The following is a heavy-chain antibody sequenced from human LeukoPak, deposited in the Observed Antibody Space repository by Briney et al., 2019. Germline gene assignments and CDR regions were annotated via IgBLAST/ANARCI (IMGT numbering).Heavy chain of an antibody. D-gene: IGHD5-18*01. CDR1: GFTFSNAW. CDR2: ITSSSRYT. Sequence: GGSLRLSCAASGFTFSNAWMSWVRQAPGKGLEWVSSITSSSRYTFYADSVKGRFTISRDNAKNSLYLQMNSLRAEDTAIYYCARDRGVDTAMVNWFDPWGQGTLVTVSS. V-gene: IGHV3-21*06. CDR3: ARDRGVDTAMVNWFDP. J-gene: IGHJ5*02.